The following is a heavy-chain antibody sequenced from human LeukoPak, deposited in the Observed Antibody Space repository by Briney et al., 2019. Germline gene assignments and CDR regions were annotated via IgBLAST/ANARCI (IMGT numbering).Heavy chain of an antibody. D-gene: IGHD2-2*01. CDR3: TARYCRSTSCYGEYFQR. J-gene: IGHJ1*01. V-gene: IGHV3-15*01. CDR2: IKSKTDGGTT. Sequence: GESLRLSCAASGFTFSNAWMSWVRQAPGKGREWVGRIKSKTDGGTTDYAAPVKGRFTISRDDSKNTLYLQMNSLKTEDTAVYYCTARYCRSTSCYGEYFQRWGQGTLVTVSS. CDR1: GFTFSNAW.